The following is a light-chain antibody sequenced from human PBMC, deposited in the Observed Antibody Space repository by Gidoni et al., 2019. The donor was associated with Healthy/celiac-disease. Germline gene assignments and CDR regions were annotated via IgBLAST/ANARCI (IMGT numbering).Light chain of an antibody. V-gene: IGKV1D-12*01. CDR3: QQANSFPPS. J-gene: IGKJ5*01. CDR1: QGISSW. Sequence: DLQMTQSPSSVSASVGDRVTITCQSSQGISSWLAWYQQKPGKAPKLLIYAASSVQSGVPARFSGRGSGTDFTLTISSLQPEEFATYYCQQANSFPPSFGQGTRLEIK. CDR2: AAS.